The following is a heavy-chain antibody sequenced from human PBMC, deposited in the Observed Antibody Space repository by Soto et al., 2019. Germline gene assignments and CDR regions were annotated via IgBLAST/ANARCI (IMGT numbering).Heavy chain of an antibody. CDR2: IYYSGST. CDR3: ARHTRTGVIIDY. D-gene: IGHD3-10*01. J-gene: IGHJ4*02. Sequence: QLQLQESGPGLVKPSETLSLTCTVSGGSISSSSYYWGWIRQPPGKGLEWIGSIYYSGSTYYNPSLKSRVTISVDTSKNQFSLKLSSVTAADTAVYYCARHTRTGVIIDYWGQGTLVTVSS. V-gene: IGHV4-39*01. CDR1: GGSISSSSYY.